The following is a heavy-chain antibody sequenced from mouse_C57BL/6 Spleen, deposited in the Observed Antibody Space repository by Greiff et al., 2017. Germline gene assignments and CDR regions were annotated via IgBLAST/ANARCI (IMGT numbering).Heavy chain of an antibody. D-gene: IGHD3-2*02. CDR2: IDPTDSNT. Sequence: QVQLQQPGAELVMPGASVKLSCKASGYTFTSYWMHWVKQRPGQGLEWIGEIDPTDSNTNYNQKFKGKSTLTVDKSTSTAYMQLSCLTSDDSAFYYSAILDSSGSYAMDYWGQGTSVTVSS. J-gene: IGHJ4*01. CDR3: AILDSSGSYAMDY. CDR1: GYTFTSYW. V-gene: IGHV1-69*01.